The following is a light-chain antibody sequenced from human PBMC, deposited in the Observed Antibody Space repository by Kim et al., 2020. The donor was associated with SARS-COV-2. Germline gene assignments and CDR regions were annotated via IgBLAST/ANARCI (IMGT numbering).Light chain of an antibody. J-gene: IGKJ2*01. V-gene: IGKV1-33*01. CDR3: QQFHNLPYT. Sequence: DILMTQSPSSLSASVGDRVTITCQATQDIGNSLNWYRQKTGKAPKLLIYDESNLGTGVPSRFSGSRSGTDFTLTISSLQPEDIATYYCQQFHNLPYTFGQGTKLEI. CDR2: DES. CDR1: QDIGNS.